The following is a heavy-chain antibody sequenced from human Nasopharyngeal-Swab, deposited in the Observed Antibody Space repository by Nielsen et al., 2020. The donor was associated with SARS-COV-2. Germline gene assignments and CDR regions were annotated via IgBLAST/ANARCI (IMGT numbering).Heavy chain of an antibody. V-gene: IGHV5-10-1*01. CDR2: IDPSDSYT. J-gene: IGHJ5*02. CDR3: ATLTVGGNNWFDP. Sequence: VRQMPGKGLEWMGRIDPSDSYTNYSQSFQGHVTISADKSISTAYLQWSSLKASDTAMYYCATLTVGGNNWFDPWNQGTLVTVSS. D-gene: IGHD4-23*01.